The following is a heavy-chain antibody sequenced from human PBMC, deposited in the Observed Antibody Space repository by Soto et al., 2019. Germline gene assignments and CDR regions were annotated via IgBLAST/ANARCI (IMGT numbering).Heavy chain of an antibody. Sequence: QAGGSLRLSCAASGFTFSSYSMSWVRQAPGKGLEWVSGFRTSGDGGTTYYADSGKGRFTISRDNSKNMLFLPMNSLRAEATAIYYCAKKVNSGPGSQYFDYWGQGTLVTVSS. CDR3: AKKVNSGPGSQYFDY. CDR2: FRTSGDGGTT. J-gene: IGHJ4*02. V-gene: IGHV3-23*01. CDR1: GFTFSSYS. D-gene: IGHD3-10*01.